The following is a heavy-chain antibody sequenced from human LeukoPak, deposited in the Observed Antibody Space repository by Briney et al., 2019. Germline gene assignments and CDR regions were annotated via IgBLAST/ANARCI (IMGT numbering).Heavy chain of an antibody. J-gene: IGHJ4*02. Sequence: GASVKVSCKASGDTFSAYSIHWVRQAPGQTLEWMGWINVANAKAKYSQKFQDRFTIISDTSASIVYMELSGLTSEDAAVYYCAKSAYCSGGSCRDSWSQGTMVTVSS. V-gene: IGHV1-3*01. CDR3: AKSAYCSGGSCRDS. CDR1: GDTFSAYS. CDR2: INVANAKA. D-gene: IGHD2-15*01.